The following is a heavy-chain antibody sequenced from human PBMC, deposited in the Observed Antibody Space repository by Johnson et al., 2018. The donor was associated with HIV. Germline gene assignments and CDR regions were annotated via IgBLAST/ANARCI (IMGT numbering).Heavy chain of an antibody. J-gene: IGHJ3*02. Sequence: QVQLVESGGGVVQPGRSLRLSCAASGFTFSSYGMHWVRQAPGKGLEWVAFISYDGSNKYYADSVKGRFTISRDNSKNTLYLQMNSLRAEDTAVYYCAKDPNTAMVTAFDIWGQGTMVTVSS. D-gene: IGHD5-18*01. CDR3: AKDPNTAMVTAFDI. CDR1: GFTFSSYG. V-gene: IGHV3-30*19. CDR2: ISYDGSNK.